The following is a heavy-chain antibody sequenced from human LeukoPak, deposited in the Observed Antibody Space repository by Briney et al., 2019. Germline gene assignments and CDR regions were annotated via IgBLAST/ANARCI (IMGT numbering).Heavy chain of an antibody. CDR3: ARLGIVVVVAATTLQYNWFDP. CDR1: GGSFSGYC. Sequence: PSETLSLTCAVYGGSFSGYCWSWIRQPPGKGLEWIGEINHSGSTNYNPSLKSRVTISADTSKNQFSLILSSVTAADTAVYYCARLGIVVVVAATTLQYNWFDPWGQGTLVTVSS. D-gene: IGHD2-15*01. V-gene: IGHV4-34*01. J-gene: IGHJ5*02. CDR2: INHSGST.